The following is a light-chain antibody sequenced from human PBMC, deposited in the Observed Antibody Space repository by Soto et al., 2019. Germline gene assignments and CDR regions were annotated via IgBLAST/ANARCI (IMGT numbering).Light chain of an antibody. CDR2: GAS. V-gene: IGKV3-20*01. CDR3: EEYDRTSQFS. Sequence: EIVLTQSPGTLSLSPGERATLSCRASQTISNSYLAWYQQKPGQAPRLLIYGASSRAIGIPDRFSGSGSGTDCRLTMSRLEPEDFAMYYFEEYDRTSQFSFDPGPKVDFK. CDR1: QTISNSY. J-gene: IGKJ3*01.